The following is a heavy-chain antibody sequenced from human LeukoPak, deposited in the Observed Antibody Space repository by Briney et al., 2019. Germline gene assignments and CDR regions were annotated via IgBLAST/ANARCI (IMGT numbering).Heavy chain of an antibody. J-gene: IGHJ5*02. Sequence: ASVKVSCKASGYTFTGYYMHWVRQAPGQGLEWMGRISANSGSTNYAQNFQGRVTMTRDTSMSTAYMELNRLRSDDTAVYFCARGQEQQANWFDPWGQGTLVTVSS. CDR3: ARGQEQQANWFDP. D-gene: IGHD6-13*01. CDR2: ISANSGST. CDR1: GYTFTGYY. V-gene: IGHV1-2*06.